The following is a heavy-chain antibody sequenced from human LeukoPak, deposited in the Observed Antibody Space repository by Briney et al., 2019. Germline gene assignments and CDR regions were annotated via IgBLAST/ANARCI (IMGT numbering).Heavy chain of an antibody. CDR3: ARGILWFGELPDYYYYMDV. CDR2: ISSSGSTI. CDR1: GFTFSDYY. V-gene: IGHV3-11*04. Sequence: PGGSLRLSCAASGFTFSDYYMSWIRQAPGKGLEWVSYISSSGSTIYYADSVKGRFTISRDNAKNSLHLQMNSLRAEDTAVYYCARGILWFGELPDYYYYMDVWGKGTTVTVSS. J-gene: IGHJ6*03. D-gene: IGHD3-10*01.